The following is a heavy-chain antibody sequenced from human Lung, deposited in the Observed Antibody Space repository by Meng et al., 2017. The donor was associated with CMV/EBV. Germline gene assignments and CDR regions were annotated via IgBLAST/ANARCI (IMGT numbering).Heavy chain of an antibody. CDR2: IYYSGST. J-gene: IGHJ5*02. V-gene: IGHV4-59*01. Sequence: SETLSLTCTVSGGSISSYFWSWIRQPPGKGLEWIGYIYYSGSTNYNPSLKSRVTISVDTSKNQFSLKLSSVTAADTAVYYCARDLTREVAWRFDPWGQGTLVTVSS. D-gene: IGHD7-27*01. CDR3: ARDLTREVAWRFDP. CDR1: GGSISSYF.